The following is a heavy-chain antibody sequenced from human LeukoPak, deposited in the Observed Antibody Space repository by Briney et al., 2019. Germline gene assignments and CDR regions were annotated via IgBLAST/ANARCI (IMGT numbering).Heavy chain of an antibody. J-gene: IGHJ6*03. Sequence: GGSLRLSCAASGFTFDDYGMSWVRQAPGKGLEWVSGINWNGGSTGYADSVKGRFTISRDNAKNSLYLQMNSLRAEDTALYYCAREFWFGELEEVFYYYYYMDVWGKGTTVTVSS. D-gene: IGHD3-10*01. CDR3: AREFWFGELEEVFYYYYYMDV. V-gene: IGHV3-20*04. CDR2: INWNGGST. CDR1: GFTFDDYG.